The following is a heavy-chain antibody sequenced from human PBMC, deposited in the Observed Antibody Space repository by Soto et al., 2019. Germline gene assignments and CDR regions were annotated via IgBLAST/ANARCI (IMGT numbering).Heavy chain of an antibody. D-gene: IGHD4-17*01. J-gene: IGHJ4*02. CDR3: ASLYGGTDRVDY. CDR1: GGSISSGGYS. CDR2: FYHSGSA. V-gene: IGHV4-30-2*01. Sequence: QLQLQESGSGLVKPSQTLSLTCAVSGGSISSGGYSWSWIRQPPGKGLEWIGYFYHSGSACYNPALKSLVTISVDRSKNQFSLKLSSVTAADTAVYYCASLYGGTDRVDYWGQGTLVTVSS.